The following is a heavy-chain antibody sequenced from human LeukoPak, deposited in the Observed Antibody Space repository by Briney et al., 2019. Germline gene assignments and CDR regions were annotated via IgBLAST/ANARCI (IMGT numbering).Heavy chain of an antibody. D-gene: IGHD3-10*01. Sequence: PSQTLSLTCAVSGGSISSGGYSWSWIRQPPGKGLEWIGYIYHSGSTYYNPSLKSRVTISVDRSKNQFSLKLSSVTAADTAVYYCARAHKPNYYYGSGNAFDIWGQGTMVTVSS. CDR1: GGSISSGGYS. CDR2: IYHSGST. CDR3: ARAHKPNYYYGSGNAFDI. J-gene: IGHJ3*02. V-gene: IGHV4-30-2*01.